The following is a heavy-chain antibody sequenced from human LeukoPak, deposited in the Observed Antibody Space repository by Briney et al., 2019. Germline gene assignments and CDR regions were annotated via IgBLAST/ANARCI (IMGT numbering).Heavy chain of an antibody. J-gene: IGHJ6*02. CDR1: GGSISSGDYY. Sequence: SQTLSLTCTVSGGSISSGDYYWSWIRQPPGKGLEWIGYIYYSGSTYYNPSLKSRVTISVDTSRNQFSLKLSSVTAADTAVYYCAREGGYCSSTSCHFVGMDVWGQGTTVTVSS. CDR2: IYYSGST. D-gene: IGHD2-2*01. V-gene: IGHV4-30-4*01. CDR3: AREGGYCSSTSCHFVGMDV.